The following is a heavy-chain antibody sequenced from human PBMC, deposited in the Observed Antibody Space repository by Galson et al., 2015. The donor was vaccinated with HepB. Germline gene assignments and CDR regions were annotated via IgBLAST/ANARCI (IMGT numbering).Heavy chain of an antibody. D-gene: IGHD5-12*01. CDR3: ARAPVATINYYFYLEV. CDR1: GFTLSSYA. J-gene: IGHJ6*03. Sequence: SLRLSCAASGFTLSSYAMHWVRQAPGQGLEWVAVTPSDVSDKYYGDSVKGRFTISRDNSKSTLYLQMNSLRPEDTAVYYCARAPVATINYYFYLEVWGKGTTVTVSS. V-gene: IGHV3-30*03. CDR2: TPSDVSDK.